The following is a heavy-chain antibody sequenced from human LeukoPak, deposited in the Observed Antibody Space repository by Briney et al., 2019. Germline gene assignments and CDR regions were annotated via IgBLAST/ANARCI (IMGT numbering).Heavy chain of an antibody. Sequence: ASVKVSCKVSGYTLTELSMHWVRQAPGKGLEWMGGFDPEDGETTYAQKFQGRVTMTEDTSTDTAYMELSSLRSEDTAVYYCATDMDSGSPYYFDYWGQGTLVTVSS. D-gene: IGHD1-26*01. V-gene: IGHV1-24*01. CDR1: GYTLTELS. J-gene: IGHJ4*02. CDR3: ATDMDSGSPYYFDY. CDR2: FDPEDGET.